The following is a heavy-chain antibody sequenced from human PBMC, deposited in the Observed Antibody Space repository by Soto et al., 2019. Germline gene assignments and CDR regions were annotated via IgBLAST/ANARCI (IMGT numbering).Heavy chain of an antibody. V-gene: IGHV3-23*01. J-gene: IGHJ4*02. CDR1: GFTFRVYA. D-gene: IGHD2-2*01. CDR2: IGGTGNTT. Sequence: VHLSESGGALVQPGGSLRLSCAASGFTFRVYAMSGFRQAPGGGLEWVSSIGGTGNTTYYADSVKGRFTIARDNSRDTLYLQMTRLRVEDTAVYYCARIRQLLFVSWGQGTLVSVSS. CDR3: ARIRQLLFVS.